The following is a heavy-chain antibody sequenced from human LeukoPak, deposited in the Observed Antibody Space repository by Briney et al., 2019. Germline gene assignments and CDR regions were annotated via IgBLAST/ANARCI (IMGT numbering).Heavy chain of an antibody. CDR3: ARVEGHRNYYDSSGYYWFDP. Sequence: SQTLSLTCAISGDSVSSNSAAWNWIRQSPSRGLEWLGRTYYRSKWYNDYAVSVKSRITINPDTSKNQFSLKLSSVTAADTAVYYCARVEGHRNYYDSSGYYWFDPWGQGTLVTVSS. D-gene: IGHD3-22*01. CDR2: TYYRSKWYN. V-gene: IGHV6-1*01. J-gene: IGHJ5*02. CDR1: GDSVSSNSAA.